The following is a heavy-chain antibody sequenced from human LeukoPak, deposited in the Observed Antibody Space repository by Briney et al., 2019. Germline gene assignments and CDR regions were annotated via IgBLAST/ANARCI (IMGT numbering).Heavy chain of an antibody. Sequence: GGSLRLSCAASGFTFSSYSMNWVRQAPGKGLEWVSYISSSSSTIYYADSVKGRFTISRDNAKNSLYLQMNSLRAEDTAVYYCARDDTATVTHYYYYYYMDVWGKGTTVTVSS. CDR3: ARDDTATVTHYYYYYYMDV. V-gene: IGHV3-48*01. CDR1: GFTFSSYS. D-gene: IGHD5-18*01. J-gene: IGHJ6*03. CDR2: ISSSSSTI.